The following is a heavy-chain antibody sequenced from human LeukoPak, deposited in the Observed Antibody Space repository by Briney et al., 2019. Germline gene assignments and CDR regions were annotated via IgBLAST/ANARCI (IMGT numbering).Heavy chain of an antibody. CDR3: ARALGGGSWYDWFDP. CDR2: INYSGNT. Sequence: PSETLSLTCTVSGDSISSYYYWSWIRQPPGKGLEWIGYINYSGNTNYNPSLKSRVTISTHTSKNQLSLKLSSVTAADTAVYYCARALGGGSWYDWFDPWGQGTLVTVSS. CDR1: GDSISSYYY. D-gene: IGHD6-13*01. J-gene: IGHJ5*02. V-gene: IGHV4-59*08.